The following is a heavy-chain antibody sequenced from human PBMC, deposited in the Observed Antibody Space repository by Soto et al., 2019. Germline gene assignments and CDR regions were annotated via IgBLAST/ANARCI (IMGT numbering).Heavy chain of an antibody. Sequence: GGSLRLSCAASGFTFSSYWMAWVRQAPGKGLEWVANIKPDGSAKNYVDSVKGRFTISRDNAKNSVYLQMSSLRADDTAVYYCARDPVRGDDYNFDLWGQGTLVT. CDR3: ARDPVRGDDYNFDL. D-gene: IGHD3-10*01. J-gene: IGHJ4*02. CDR2: IKPDGSAK. CDR1: GFTFSSYW. V-gene: IGHV3-7*01.